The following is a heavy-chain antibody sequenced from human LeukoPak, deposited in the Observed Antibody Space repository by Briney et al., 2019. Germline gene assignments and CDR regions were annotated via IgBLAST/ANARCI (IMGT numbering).Heavy chain of an antibody. CDR3: AESITIFGVVIDSWFDP. D-gene: IGHD3-3*01. V-gene: IGHV1-69*01. CDR1: RGTFSSYA. Sequence: SSVKVSCKASRGTFSSYAISWVRQAPGQGLEWMGGIIPIFGTANYAQKFQGRVTITADESTSTAYMELSSLRSEDTAVYYCAESITIFGVVIDSWFDPWGQGTLVTVSS. CDR2: IIPIFGTA. J-gene: IGHJ5*02.